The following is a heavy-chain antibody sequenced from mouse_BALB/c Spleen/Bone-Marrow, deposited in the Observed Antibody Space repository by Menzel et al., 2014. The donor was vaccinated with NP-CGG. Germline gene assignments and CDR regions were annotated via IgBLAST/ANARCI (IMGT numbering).Heavy chain of an antibody. Sequence: VQLQQSGDELVRPGTPVKVSCKASGYAFTNYLIEWFKQRPGQGLEWIGRINPGIGGTTYNAKFKGKATLTADKSSTTAYMQLSSLTSDDSAVYFCARFTRDYWGQGTTLTVSS. CDR1: GYAFTNYL. CDR3: ARFTRDY. J-gene: IGHJ2*01. V-gene: IGHV1-54*01. CDR2: INPGIGGT.